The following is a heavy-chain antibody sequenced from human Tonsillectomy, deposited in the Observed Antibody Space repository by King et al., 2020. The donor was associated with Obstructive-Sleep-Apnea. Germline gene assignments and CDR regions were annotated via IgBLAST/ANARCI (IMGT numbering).Heavy chain of an antibody. J-gene: IGHJ4*02. Sequence: VQLQESGPGLVKPSQTLPLTCTVSGGFISSGGYSWSWIRQHPGKGLEWIWYIYDSGSTYYNPSLESRVTISVDTSKNQFSLKLSSVTAADTAVYYCSRDRLGYCSGSSCYSGFDYWGQGTLVTVSS. CDR2: IYDSGST. CDR1: GGFISSGGYS. V-gene: IGHV4-31*03. D-gene: IGHD2-15*01. CDR3: SRDRLGYCSGSSCYSGFDY.